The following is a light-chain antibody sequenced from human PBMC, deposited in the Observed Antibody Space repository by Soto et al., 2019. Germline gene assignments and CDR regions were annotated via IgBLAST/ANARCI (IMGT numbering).Light chain of an antibody. J-gene: IGKJ4*01. Sequence: EIVLTQSPATLSLSPGERATLSCRASLSISSYLAWYQQKPGQAPRLLIYDASNRATGIPGRFSGSGSGTDFTLTSSSLEPEDFAVYYCQQRSNWPLTFGGGTKVEIK. CDR1: LSISSY. CDR2: DAS. V-gene: IGKV3-11*01. CDR3: QQRSNWPLT.